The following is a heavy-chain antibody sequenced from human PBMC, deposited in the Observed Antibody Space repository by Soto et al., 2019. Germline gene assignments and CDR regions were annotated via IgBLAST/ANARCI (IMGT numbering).Heavy chain of an antibody. Sequence: PGGSLRLSCAASGFTFSSYSMNWVRQAPGKGLEWVSSISSSSSYIYYADSVKGRFTISRDNAKNSLYLQMNSLRAEDTAVYCCARGDATAMVDIFDYWGQGTLVTVSS. CDR2: ISSSSSYI. CDR3: ARGDATAMVDIFDY. CDR1: GFTFSSYS. J-gene: IGHJ4*02. D-gene: IGHD5-18*01. V-gene: IGHV3-21*01.